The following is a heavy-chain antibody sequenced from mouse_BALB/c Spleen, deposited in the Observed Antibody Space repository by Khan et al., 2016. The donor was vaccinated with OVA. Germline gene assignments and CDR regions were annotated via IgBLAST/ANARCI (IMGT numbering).Heavy chain of an antibody. CDR3: ARNYFGTRDAMDY. CDR1: GYTFTDYA. D-gene: IGHD1-1*01. CDR2: ISTYYGDG. V-gene: IGHV1S137*01. Sequence: QIQLVQSGAELVRPGVSVKISCKGSGYTFTDYAMHWVKQSHAESLEWIGVISTYYGDGSYNQKFKGKATMTVDKSSSTAYMELARLTSESSAIYYCARNYFGTRDAMDYWGQGTSVTVSS. J-gene: IGHJ4*01.